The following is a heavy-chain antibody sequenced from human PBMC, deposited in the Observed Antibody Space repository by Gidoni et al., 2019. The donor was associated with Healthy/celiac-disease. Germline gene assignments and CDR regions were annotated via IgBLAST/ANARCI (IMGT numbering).Heavy chain of an antibody. D-gene: IGHD1-26*01. CDR3: ARGGGATVVNIGTNWFDP. J-gene: IGHJ5*02. Sequence: QVQLVESGGGVVQPGRSLRLSCAASGFNFRSYARHWVRQAPGKGLEWVAVISYDGTNKYYADSVKGRFTISRDSSKDTLYLQMNSLRAEDTAVYYCARGGGATVVNIGTNWFDPWGQGTLVTVSS. V-gene: IGHV3-30-3*01. CDR2: ISYDGTNK. CDR1: GFNFRSYA.